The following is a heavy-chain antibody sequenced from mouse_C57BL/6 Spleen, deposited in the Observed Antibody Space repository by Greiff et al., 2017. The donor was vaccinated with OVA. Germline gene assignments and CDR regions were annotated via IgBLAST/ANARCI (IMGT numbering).Heavy chain of an antibody. V-gene: IGHV1-64*01. D-gene: IGHD2-4*01. Sequence: QVHVKQSGAELVKPGASVKLSCKASGYTFTSYWMHWVKQRPGQGLEWIGMIHPNSGSTNYNEKFKSKATLTVDKSSSTAYMQSRSLTSEDSAVYCGARGNYDGGAWFAYWGQGTLVTVSA. CDR1: GYTFTSYW. CDR2: IHPNSGST. CDR3: ARGNYDGGAWFAY. J-gene: IGHJ3*01.